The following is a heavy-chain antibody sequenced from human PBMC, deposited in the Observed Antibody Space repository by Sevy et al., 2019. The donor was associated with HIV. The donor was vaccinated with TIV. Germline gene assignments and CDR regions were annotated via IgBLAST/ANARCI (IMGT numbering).Heavy chain of an antibody. CDR2: ISDDSST. CDR3: GREVNDIKYDY. CDR1: GFTFSNYG. D-gene: IGHD3-9*01. Sequence: GGSLRLSCAASGFTFSNYGMHWVRQAPGKGLEWVSVISDDSSTFYEDSAKVRFTISRDNPQNTMYLQMNILRAEDTAVYYCGREVNDIKYDYWGQGTLVTVSS. J-gene: IGHJ4*02. V-gene: IGHV3-23*01.